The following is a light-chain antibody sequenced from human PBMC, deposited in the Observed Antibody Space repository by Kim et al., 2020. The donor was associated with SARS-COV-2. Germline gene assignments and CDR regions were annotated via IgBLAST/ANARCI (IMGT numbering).Light chain of an antibody. CDR2: RNN. Sequence: AGLTQPPSVSKGLRQTATLTCTGNSNNVGDQGAAWLQQHQGHPPKLLSYRNNNRPSGISERLSASRSGNTASLTITELQPEDEADYYCSAWDSSLSAWVLGGGTQLTVL. V-gene: IGLV10-54*01. CDR1: SNNVGDQG. CDR3: SAWDSSLSAWV. J-gene: IGLJ3*02.